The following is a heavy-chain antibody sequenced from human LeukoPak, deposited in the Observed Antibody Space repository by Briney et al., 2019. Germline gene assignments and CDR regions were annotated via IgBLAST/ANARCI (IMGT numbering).Heavy chain of an antibody. D-gene: IGHD5-18*01. V-gene: IGHV1-2*02. J-gene: IGHJ4*02. Sequence: ASVKVSCKASGYTFTGYYMHWVRQAPGQGLEWMGWINPNSGGTNYAQKFQGRVTMTRDTSISTAYMELSRLRSDDTAVYYCARDFHVGYSYGQYFDYWGQGTLVTVSS. CDR1: GYTFTGYY. CDR3: ARDFHVGYSYGQYFDY. CDR2: INPNSGGT.